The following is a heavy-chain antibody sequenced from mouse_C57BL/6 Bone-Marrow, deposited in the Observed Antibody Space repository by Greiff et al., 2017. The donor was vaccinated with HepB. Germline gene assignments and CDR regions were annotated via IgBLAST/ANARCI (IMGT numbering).Heavy chain of an antibody. CDR3: TTYSNWGYYAMDY. D-gene: IGHD2-5*01. CDR1: GFNIKDYY. V-gene: IGHV14-1*01. J-gene: IGHJ4*01. CDR2: IDPEDGDT. Sequence: VQLQQSGAELVRPGASVKLSCTASGFNIKDYYMHWVKQRPEQGLEWIGRIDPEDGDTEYAPKFQGKATMTADTSSNTAYLQLSSLTSEDTAVYYCTTYSNWGYYAMDYWGQGTSVTVSS.